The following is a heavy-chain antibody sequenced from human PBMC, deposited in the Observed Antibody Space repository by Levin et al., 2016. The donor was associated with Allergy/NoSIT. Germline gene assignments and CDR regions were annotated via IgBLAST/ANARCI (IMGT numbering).Heavy chain of an antibody. D-gene: IGHD2-15*01. CDR3: ARVYRRVVVAATVGPWFDP. Sequence: ASVKVSCKASGYTFTSYYMHWVRQAPGQGLEWMGIINPSGGSTSYAQKFQGRVTMTRDTSTSTVYMELSSLRSEDTAVYYCARVYRRVVVAATVGPWFDPWGQGTLVTVSS. V-gene: IGHV1-46*01. CDR1: GYTFTSYY. CDR2: INPSGGST. J-gene: IGHJ5*02.